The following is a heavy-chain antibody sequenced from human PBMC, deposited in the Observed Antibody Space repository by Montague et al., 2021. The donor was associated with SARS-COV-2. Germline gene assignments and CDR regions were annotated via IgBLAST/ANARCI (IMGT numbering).Heavy chain of an antibody. CDR3: TRGFRGGPFDC. D-gene: IGHD3-10*01. J-gene: IGHJ4*02. Sequence: SLRLSCAASGFIFDDYGMSWVRQVPGRGLEWVSGITRNGETTGYADSVKDRVTISRDNAKNSLSLQMNSLRVEDTALYYCTRGFRGGPFDCWGQGTPVTASS. CDR2: ITRNGETT. V-gene: IGHV3-20*04. CDR1: GFIFDDYG.